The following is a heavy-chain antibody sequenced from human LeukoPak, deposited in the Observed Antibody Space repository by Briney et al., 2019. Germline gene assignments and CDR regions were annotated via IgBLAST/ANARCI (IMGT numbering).Heavy chain of an antibody. CDR3: ATDYYGSGLEKYYFDY. Sequence: ASVKVSCKVSGYTLTELSMHWVRQAPGKGLEWMGGFDPEDGETIYAQKFQGRVTMTEDTSTDTAYVELSSLRSEDTAVYYCATDYYGSGLEKYYFDYWGQGTLVTVSS. D-gene: IGHD3-10*01. CDR1: GYTLTELS. V-gene: IGHV1-24*01. J-gene: IGHJ4*02. CDR2: FDPEDGET.